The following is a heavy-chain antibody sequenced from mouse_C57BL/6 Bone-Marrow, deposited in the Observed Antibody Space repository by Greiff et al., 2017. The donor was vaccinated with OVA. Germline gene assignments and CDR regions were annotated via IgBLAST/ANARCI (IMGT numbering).Heavy chain of an antibody. CDR3: ARKVYGFDY. Sequence: QVQLQQPGAELVMPGASVKLSCKASGYTFTSYWMHWVKQRPGQGLEWIGEIDPSDSYTNYNQKFKGKSTLTVDKSSSTAYMRLSSLTSEDSAVYYCARKVYGFDYWGQGTTLTVSS. V-gene: IGHV1-69*01. CDR1: GYTFTSYW. CDR2: IDPSDSYT. D-gene: IGHD1-1*02. J-gene: IGHJ2*01.